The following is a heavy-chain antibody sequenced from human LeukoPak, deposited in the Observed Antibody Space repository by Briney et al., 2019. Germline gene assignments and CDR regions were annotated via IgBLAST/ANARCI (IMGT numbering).Heavy chain of an antibody. CDR1: GGTFSSYA. J-gene: IGHJ3*02. D-gene: IGHD3-22*01. Sequence: SVKVSCKASGGTFSSYAISWVRQAPGQGLEWMGRIIPILGIANYAQKFQGRVTITADKSTSTAYMELSSLRSEDTAVCYCAGAPLDYYDSSGYDAFDIWGQGTMVTVSS. CDR3: AGAPLDYYDSSGYDAFDI. CDR2: IIPILGIA. V-gene: IGHV1-69*04.